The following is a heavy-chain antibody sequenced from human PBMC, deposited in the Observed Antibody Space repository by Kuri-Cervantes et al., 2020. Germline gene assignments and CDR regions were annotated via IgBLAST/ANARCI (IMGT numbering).Heavy chain of an antibody. D-gene: IGHD3-10*01. CDR3: AKEYLVRGPLDY. J-gene: IGHJ4*02. Sequence: GGSLRLSCAASGFTFDDYAMHWVRQAPGKGLEWVSGISWNSGSIGYADSVKGRFTISRDNAKNSLYLQMNSLRAEDTALYYCAKEYLVRGPLDYWGQGTLVTVSS. CDR2: ISWNSGSI. CDR1: GFTFDDYA. V-gene: IGHV3-9*01.